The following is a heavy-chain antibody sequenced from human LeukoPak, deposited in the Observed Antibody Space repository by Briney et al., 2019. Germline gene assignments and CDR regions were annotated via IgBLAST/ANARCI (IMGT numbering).Heavy chain of an antibody. CDR3: ARSPQINYDSSGYYPNYYYYMDV. Sequence: ASVKDSCKASGGTLSRYAISWVRQAPGRGLEWMGGIILIFGTANYAQKSQGRVSTTTDESTSTAYMELSSLRSEDTAVYYCARSPQINYDSSGYYPNYYYYMDVWGKGTTVTVSS. CDR2: IILIFGTA. J-gene: IGHJ6*03. D-gene: IGHD3-22*01. V-gene: IGHV1-69*05. CDR1: GGTLSRYA.